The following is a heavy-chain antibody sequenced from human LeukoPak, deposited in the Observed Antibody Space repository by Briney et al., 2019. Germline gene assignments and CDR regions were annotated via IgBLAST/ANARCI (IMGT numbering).Heavy chain of an antibody. J-gene: IGHJ4*02. CDR1: GFTFSSYG. V-gene: IGHV3-30*18. CDR3: AKAVGRISWSFDY. Sequence: GGSLRLSCAASGFTFSSYGTHWVRQAPGKGLEWVALISYDGSDKIYTDSVKGRFTISRDNSESTLYLQMDSLRGDDAAVYYCAKAVGRISWSFDYWGQGALVTVSS. D-gene: IGHD6-13*01. CDR2: ISYDGSDK.